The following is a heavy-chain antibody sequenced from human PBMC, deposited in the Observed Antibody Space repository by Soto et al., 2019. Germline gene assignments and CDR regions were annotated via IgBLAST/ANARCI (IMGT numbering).Heavy chain of an antibody. Sequence: QLQLQESGPGLVKPSETLSLTCTVSGGSISSSSYYWGWIRQPPGKGLEWIGSIYYSGSTYYNPSLKSRVTISVDTSKNQFSLKLSSVTAADTAVYYCARHKGSRYGDYDYWGQGTLVTVSS. D-gene: IGHD4-17*01. CDR3: ARHKGSRYGDYDY. CDR1: GGSISSSSYY. J-gene: IGHJ4*02. V-gene: IGHV4-39*01. CDR2: IYYSGST.